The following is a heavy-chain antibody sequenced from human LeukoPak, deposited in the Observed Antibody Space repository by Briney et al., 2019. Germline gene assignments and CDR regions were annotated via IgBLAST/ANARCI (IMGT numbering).Heavy chain of an antibody. D-gene: IGHD3-22*01. CDR1: GFTFSSYA. CDR3: AKDYVVRITMIVGSYDY. V-gene: IGHV3-23*01. CDR2: ISGSGGST. J-gene: IGHJ4*02. Sequence: GGSLRLSCAASGFTFSSYAMSWVRQAPGKGLEWVSAISGSGGSTYYADSVKGRFTISRDNSKNTLYLQMNSLRAEDTAVYYCAKDYVVRITMIVGSYDYWGQGTLVTVSS.